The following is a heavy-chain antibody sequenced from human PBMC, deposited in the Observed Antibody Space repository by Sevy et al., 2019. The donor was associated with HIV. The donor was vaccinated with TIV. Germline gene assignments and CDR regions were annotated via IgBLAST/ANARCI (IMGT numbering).Heavy chain of an antibody. CDR3: ARDKYDLTYSGNWFDP. CDR2: IYTSGST. J-gene: IGHJ5*02. D-gene: IGHD3-3*01. Sequence: SETLSLTCTVSGGSISSGRYYWSWIRQSAGVGLEWIGRIYTSGSTNYNPSLKSRVTMSVDTSKNQFSLKLTSVTAADAAVYYCARDKYDLTYSGNWFDPWGPGTLVTVSS. V-gene: IGHV4-61*02. CDR1: GGSISSGRYY.